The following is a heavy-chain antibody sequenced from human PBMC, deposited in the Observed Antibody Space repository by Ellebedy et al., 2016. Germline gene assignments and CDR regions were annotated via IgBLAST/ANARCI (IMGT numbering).Heavy chain of an antibody. J-gene: IGHJ4*02. CDR1: GFTVSSSY. D-gene: IGHD2-2*01. CDR3: AGPAAIGTKTFDY. CDR2: LTPDAGT. Sequence: GESLKISCAASGFTVSSSYISWFRQAPGKGLEWVSILTPDAGTAYVDSVKGRFTLSRDNSKNTVYLQMNSLRAEDTAVYYCAGPAAIGTKTFDYWGQGTLVTVST. V-gene: IGHV3-66*01.